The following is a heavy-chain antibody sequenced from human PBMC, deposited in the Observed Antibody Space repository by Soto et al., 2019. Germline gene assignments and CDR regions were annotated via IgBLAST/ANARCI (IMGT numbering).Heavy chain of an antibody. CDR1: GFTFSSYA. V-gene: IGHV3-30-3*01. CDR2: ISYDGSNK. J-gene: IGHJ4*02. CDR3: ARGDELDY. Sequence: QVQLVESGGGVVQPGRSLRLSCAASGFTFSSYAMHWVRQAPGKGLEWVAVISYDGSNKYYADSVKGRFTISRDNSKNTLYLQMNSLRAEDTALYYCARGDELDYWGQGTLVIVSS.